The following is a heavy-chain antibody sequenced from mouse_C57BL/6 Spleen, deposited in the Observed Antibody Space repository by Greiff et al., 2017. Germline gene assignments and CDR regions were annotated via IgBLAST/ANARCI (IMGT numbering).Heavy chain of an antibody. D-gene: IGHD2-4*01. CDR3: ARSEDYGQYYYAMDY. Sequence: QVQLKQSGAELVKPGASVKISCKASGYAFSSYWMNWVKQRPGKGLEWIGQIYPGDGDTNYNGKFKGKATLTADKSSSTAYMQLSSLTSEDSAVYFCARSEDYGQYYYAMDYWGQGTSVTVSS. J-gene: IGHJ4*01. CDR1: GYAFSSYW. CDR2: IYPGDGDT. V-gene: IGHV1-80*01.